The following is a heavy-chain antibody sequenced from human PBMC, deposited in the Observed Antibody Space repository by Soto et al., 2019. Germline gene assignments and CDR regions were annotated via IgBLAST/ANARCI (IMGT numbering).Heavy chain of an antibody. CDR3: ARESEDLTSNFDY. V-gene: IGHV3-21*06. Sequence: LRLSCAASGSTFTRYSMNWVRQAPGKGLEWVSSISSTTNYIYYGDSMKGRFTISRDNAKNSLYLEMNSLRAEDTAVCYCARESEDLTSNFDYWGQGTVVTVSS. J-gene: IGHJ4*02. CDR1: GSTFTRYS. CDR2: ISSTTNYI.